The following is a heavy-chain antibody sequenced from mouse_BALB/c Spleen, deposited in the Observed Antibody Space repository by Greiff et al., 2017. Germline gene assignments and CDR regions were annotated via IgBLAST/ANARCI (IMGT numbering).Heavy chain of an antibody. D-gene: IGHD1-1*02. CDR3: AKNSRGGEDFDY. CDR2: IWRGGST. J-gene: IGHJ2*01. V-gene: IGHV2-5-1*01. CDR1: GFSLTSYG. Sequence: QVQLQQSGPSLVQPSQSLSITCTVSGFSLTSYGVHWVRQSPGKGLEWLGVIWRGGSTDYNAAFMSRLSTTKDNSKSQVFFKMNSLQADDTAIYYCAKNSRGGEDFDYWGQGTTLTVSS.